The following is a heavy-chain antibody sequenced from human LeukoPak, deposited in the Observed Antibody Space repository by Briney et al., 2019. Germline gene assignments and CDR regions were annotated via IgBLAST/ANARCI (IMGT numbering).Heavy chain of an antibody. CDR2: IYYSGST. CDR1: GGSISSGDYY. V-gene: IGHV4-30-4*08. CDR3: ARDTGGAYYMDV. J-gene: IGHJ6*03. D-gene: IGHD1-26*01. Sequence: KASQTLSLTCTVSGGSISSGDYYWSWIRQPPGKGLEWIGYIYYSGSTYYNPSLKSRVAISVDTSKNQFSLKLSSVTAADTAVYYCARDTGGAYYMDVWGKGTTVTVSS.